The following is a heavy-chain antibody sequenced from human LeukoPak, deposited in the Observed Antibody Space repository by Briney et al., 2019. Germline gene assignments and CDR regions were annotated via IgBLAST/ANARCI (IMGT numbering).Heavy chain of an antibody. D-gene: IGHD6-19*01. V-gene: IGHV4-34*01. CDR3: ARDLSGWGPYYYYYMDV. CDR1: GGSFSGYY. CDR2: INHSGST. Sequence: SETLSLTCAVYGGSFSGYYWSWIRQPPGKGLEWIGEINHSGSTNYNPSLKSRVTMSVDTSKNQFSLKVSSVTAADTAVYYCARDLSGWGPYYYYYMDVWGKGTTVTVSS. J-gene: IGHJ6*03.